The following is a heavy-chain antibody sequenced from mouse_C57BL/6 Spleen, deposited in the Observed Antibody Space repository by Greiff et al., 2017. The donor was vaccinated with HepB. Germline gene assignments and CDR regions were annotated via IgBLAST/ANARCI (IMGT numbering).Heavy chain of an antibody. V-gene: IGHV1-64*01. Sequence: QVQLQQPGAELVKPGASVKLSCKASGYTFTSYWMHWVKQRPGQGLEWIGMIHPNSGSTNYNEKFKSKATLTVDKSSSTAYMQLSSLTSEDSAVYYWARIYGSGNFDYWGQGTTLTVSS. J-gene: IGHJ2*01. CDR1: GYTFTSYW. CDR2: IHPNSGST. D-gene: IGHD1-1*01. CDR3: ARIYGSGNFDY.